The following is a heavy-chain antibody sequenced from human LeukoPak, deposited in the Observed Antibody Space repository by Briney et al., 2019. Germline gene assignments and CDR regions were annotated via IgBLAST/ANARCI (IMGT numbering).Heavy chain of an antibody. Sequence: GGSLRLSCAASGFTFSSYWMSWVRQAPGKGLEWVANIKQDGSEKYYVDSVKGRFTISRDNAKNSLYLQMNSLRAEDTAVYYCARDGGGGSYPPGYWGQGTLVTVSS. CDR1: GFTFSSYW. V-gene: IGHV3-7*03. CDR2: IKQDGSEK. CDR3: ARDGGGGSYPPGY. J-gene: IGHJ4*02. D-gene: IGHD1-26*01.